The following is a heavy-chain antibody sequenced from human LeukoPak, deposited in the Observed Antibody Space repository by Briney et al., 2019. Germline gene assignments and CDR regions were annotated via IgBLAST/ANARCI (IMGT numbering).Heavy chain of an antibody. CDR1: GGTFSSYA. CDR2: IIPILGIA. Sequence: GASVKVSCKAPGGTFSSYAISWVRQAPGQGLEWMGRIIPILGIANYARKFQGRVTITADKSTSTAYMELSSLRSEDTAVYYCARDHIGLRGVIILPENWFDPWGQGTLVTVSS. J-gene: IGHJ5*02. D-gene: IGHD3-10*01. CDR3: ARDHIGLRGVIILPENWFDP. V-gene: IGHV1-69*04.